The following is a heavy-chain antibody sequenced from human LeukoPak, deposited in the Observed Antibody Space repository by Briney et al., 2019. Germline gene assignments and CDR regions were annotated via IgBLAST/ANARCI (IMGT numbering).Heavy chain of an antibody. V-gene: IGHV3-21*04. CDR2: ISSSSSYI. D-gene: IGHD2/OR15-2a*01. CDR1: GCIFSSYS. J-gene: IGHJ4*02. Sequence: GGSLRLSCAASGCIFSSYSMNWVRQAPGKGLEWVWSISSSSSYIYYADSAHGRFTISRDNSMNTLYLQMNRLRADDTAVYYCASDYFLDYWGQGTLVTVSS. CDR3: ASDYFLDY.